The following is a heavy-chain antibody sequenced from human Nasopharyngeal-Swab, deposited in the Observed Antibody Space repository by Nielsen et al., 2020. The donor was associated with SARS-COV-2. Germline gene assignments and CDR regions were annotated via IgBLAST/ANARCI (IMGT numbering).Heavy chain of an antibody. CDR3: AKGGGTTGTVGLDI. CDR2: ISYDGSNK. D-gene: IGHD1-1*01. Sequence: GGSLRLSCAASGFTFSSYDMHWVRQAPGKGLEWVALISYDGSNKYYADSVKGRFTISRDNSKNTLYLQMNSLRAEDTAVYYCAKGGGTTGTVGLDIWGQGTMVTVSS. CDR1: GFTFSSYD. J-gene: IGHJ3*02. V-gene: IGHV3-30*18.